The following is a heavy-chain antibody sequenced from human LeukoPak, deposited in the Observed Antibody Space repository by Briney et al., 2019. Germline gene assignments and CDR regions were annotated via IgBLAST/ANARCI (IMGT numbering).Heavy chain of an antibody. CDR3: ASSLTTVTTDYYYYMDV. CDR1: GYTFTSYY. J-gene: IGHJ6*03. Sequence: ASVKVSCKASGYTFTSYYMHWVRQAPGQGLEWMGIINPSGGSTSYAQKFQGRVTMTRDMSTSTVYMELSSLRSEDTAVYYCASSLTTVTTDYYYYMDVWGKGTTVTISS. V-gene: IGHV1-46*01. CDR2: INPSGGST. D-gene: IGHD4-17*01.